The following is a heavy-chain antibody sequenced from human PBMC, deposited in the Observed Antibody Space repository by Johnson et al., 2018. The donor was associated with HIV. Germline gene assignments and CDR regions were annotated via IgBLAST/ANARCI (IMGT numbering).Heavy chain of an antibody. CDR1: GFTFSSYW. CDR3: AKDLFTEREDDVFDI. J-gene: IGHJ3*02. D-gene: IGHD1-26*01. Sequence: EVQLVESGGGLVQPGGSLRLSCAASGFTFSSYWMSWVRQAPGKGLEWVANIKQDGSEKYYGDSVKGRFTISRDNSKNTLYLQMNSLRAEDTAVYYCAKDLFTEREDDVFDIWGQGTMVTVSS. V-gene: IGHV3-7*01. CDR2: IKQDGSEK.